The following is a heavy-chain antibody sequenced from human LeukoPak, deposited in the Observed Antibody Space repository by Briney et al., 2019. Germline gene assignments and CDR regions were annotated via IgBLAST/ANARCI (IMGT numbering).Heavy chain of an antibody. V-gene: IGHV3-23*01. J-gene: IGHJ4*02. CDR1: GFTFSSYS. Sequence: PGGSLRLSCAASGFTFSSYSMNWVRQAPGKGLEWVSAISGGGESTYYADSVKGRFTISRDNSKNTLYLQMSSLRAEDTAVYYCARNKAYGSGSSDHWGQGTLVTVSS. D-gene: IGHD3-10*01. CDR2: ISGGGEST. CDR3: ARNKAYGSGSSDH.